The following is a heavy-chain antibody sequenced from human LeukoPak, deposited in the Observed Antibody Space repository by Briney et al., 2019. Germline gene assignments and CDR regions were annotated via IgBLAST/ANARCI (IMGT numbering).Heavy chain of an antibody. CDR3: AKDYDLGGSGWYPH. CDR2: IKPDGSAQ. CDR1: GFTFSNYW. J-gene: IGHJ1*01. D-gene: IGHD6-19*01. Sequence: PGGSLRLSCAASGFTFSNYWMTWVRQAPGKGLEWVANIKPDGSAQYYADSVRGRFTISRDSAKNSVFLQMNSLRAEDTALYYCAKDYDLGGSGWYPHWGQGTLVTVSS. V-gene: IGHV3-7*03.